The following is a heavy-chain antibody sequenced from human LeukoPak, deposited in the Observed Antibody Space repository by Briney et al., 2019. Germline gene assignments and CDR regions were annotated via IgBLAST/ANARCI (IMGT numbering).Heavy chain of an antibody. CDR2: INHSGST. D-gene: IGHD6-6*01. CDR1: GGSFSGYY. CDR3: ARIQAARRVFDY. J-gene: IGHJ4*02. V-gene: IGHV4-34*01. Sequence: PSETLSLTCAVYGGSFSGYYWSWIRQPPGKGLEWIGEINHSGSTNYNPSLKSRVTISVDTSKNQFSLKLSSVTAADTAVYYCARIQAARRVFDYWGQGTLVTVSS.